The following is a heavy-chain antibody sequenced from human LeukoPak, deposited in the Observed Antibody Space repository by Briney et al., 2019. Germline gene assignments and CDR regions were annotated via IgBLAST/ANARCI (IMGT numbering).Heavy chain of an antibody. Sequence: SETLSLTCVVSGGSIRRGNWWSWVRQPPGQGLEWIGEIYHSGSTNDNPSLKSRVTLSVDESKNQFSLKLSSVTAADTAVYYCARDHDEYTSGWYDYWGQGTLVTVSS. D-gene: IGHD6-19*01. CDR1: GGSIRRGNW. CDR2: IYHSGST. V-gene: IGHV4-4*02. CDR3: ARDHDEYTSGWYDY. J-gene: IGHJ4*02.